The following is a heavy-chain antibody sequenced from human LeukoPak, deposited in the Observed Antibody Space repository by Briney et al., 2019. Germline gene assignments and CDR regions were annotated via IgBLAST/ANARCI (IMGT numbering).Heavy chain of an antibody. CDR3: AGLYGDYADY. V-gene: IGHV4-39*01. CDR1: DGSISSSSYY. CDR2: IYYSGST. J-gene: IGHJ4*02. Sequence: PSETLSLTCTVSDGSISSSSYYWGWIRQPPGKGLEWIGSIYYSGSTYYNPSLKSRVTISVDTSKNQFSLKLSSVTAADTAVYYCAGLYGDYADYWGQGTLVTVSS. D-gene: IGHD4-17*01.